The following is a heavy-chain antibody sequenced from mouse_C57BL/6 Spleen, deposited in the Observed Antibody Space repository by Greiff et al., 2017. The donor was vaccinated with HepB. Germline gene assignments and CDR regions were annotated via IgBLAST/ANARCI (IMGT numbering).Heavy chain of an antibody. J-gene: IGHJ1*03. CDR1: GYTFTSYW. CDR3: ARSPLGTEYFDV. Sequence: VQLQQPGAELVKPGASVKMSCKASGYTFTSYWITWVKQRPGQGLEWIGDIYPGSGSTNYNEKFKGKATLTVDTSSSTAYMELHSLTSEDSAVYFCARSPLGTEYFDVWGTGTTVTVSS. CDR2: IYPGSGST. D-gene: IGHD3-3*01. V-gene: IGHV1-55*01.